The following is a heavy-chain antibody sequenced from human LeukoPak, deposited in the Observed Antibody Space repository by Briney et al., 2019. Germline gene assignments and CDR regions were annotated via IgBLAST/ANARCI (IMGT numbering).Heavy chain of an antibody. D-gene: IGHD6-19*01. CDR3: ARVWLADRQYYYFDY. Sequence: SVKVSCKASGYSFTSYGISWVRQAPGQGLEWMGWISAYNGNTNYAQKFQGRVTMTTDTSTSTAYMELRSLRSDDTAVYYCARVWLADRQYYYFDYWGQGTLVTVSS. J-gene: IGHJ4*02. CDR2: ISAYNGNT. V-gene: IGHV1-18*01. CDR1: GYSFTSYG.